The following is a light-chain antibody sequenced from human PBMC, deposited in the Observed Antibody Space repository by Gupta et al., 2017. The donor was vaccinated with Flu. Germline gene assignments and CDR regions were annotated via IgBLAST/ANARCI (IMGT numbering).Light chain of an antibody. J-gene: IGKJ2*01. CDR2: AAS. V-gene: IGKV1-33*01. CDR3: HQYHNLPET. CDR1: HAISDY. Sequence: DIQMTQSPSSLSASVGDRVTITCQASHAISDYLNWYQQKPGKAPTLLIYAASNVEPGVPSRFSGNGSGTDFSFTVSGLQPEDTATYFCHQYHNLPETFGRETKVEIK.